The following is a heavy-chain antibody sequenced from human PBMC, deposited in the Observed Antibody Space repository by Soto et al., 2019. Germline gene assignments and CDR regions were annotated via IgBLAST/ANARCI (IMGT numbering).Heavy chain of an antibody. D-gene: IGHD1-26*01. CDR2: INPSIGTT. CDR1: GYTFTSQN. V-gene: IGHV1-46*03. Sequence: GASVKVPCKASGYTFTSQNMHWVRQAPGQGLEWMGVINPSIGTTTYAQKFQGRVTMTSDTSTSSVYMEVSSLRSEDTAVYYCISTLGARFDYWGQGTLVTVS. CDR3: ISTLGARFDY. J-gene: IGHJ4*02.